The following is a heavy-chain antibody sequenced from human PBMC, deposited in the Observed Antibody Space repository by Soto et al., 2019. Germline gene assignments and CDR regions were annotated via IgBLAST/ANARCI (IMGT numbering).Heavy chain of an antibody. V-gene: IGHV3-21*01. CDR1: GFTFSSYS. Sequence: EVQLVESGGGLVKPGGSLRLSCAASGFTFSSYSMNWVRQAPGKGLEWVSSISSSSSYIYYADSVKGRFTISRDNAKNSLYLQMNSLRAEDTAVYYCARDESGYDPFDYWGQGTLVTVSS. J-gene: IGHJ4*02. CDR2: ISSSSSYI. CDR3: ARDESGYDPFDY. D-gene: IGHD5-12*01.